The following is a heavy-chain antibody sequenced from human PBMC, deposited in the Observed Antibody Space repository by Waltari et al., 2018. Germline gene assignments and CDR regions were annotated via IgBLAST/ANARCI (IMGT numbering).Heavy chain of an antibody. V-gene: IGHV3-53*01. D-gene: IGHD3-16*01. Sequence: EVQLVESGGGLIQPGGSLRLSCAASGFTVSSNYMSWVRPAPGKGLEWVSVIYSGGSTYYADSVKGRFTISRDNSKNTLYLQMNSLRAEDTAVYYCARVSSYRTRGGLFDYWGQGTLVTVSS. CDR3: ARVSSYRTRGGLFDY. CDR2: IYSGGST. J-gene: IGHJ4*02. CDR1: GFTVSSNY.